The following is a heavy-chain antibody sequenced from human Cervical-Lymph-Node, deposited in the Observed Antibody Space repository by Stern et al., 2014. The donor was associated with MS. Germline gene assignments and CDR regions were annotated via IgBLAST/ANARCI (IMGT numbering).Heavy chain of an antibody. V-gene: IGHV3-15*01. CDR3: TGGAYGDWHYYYYGMDV. D-gene: IGHD4-17*01. CDR2: IKSKTDGGTT. CDR1: GFTFSNAW. J-gene: IGHJ6*02. Sequence: EDQLVESGGGLVKPGGSLRLSCAASGFTFSNAWMSWVRQAPGKGLEWVGRIKSKTDGGTTDYAAPVKGRFTISRDDSKNTLYLQMNSLKTEDTAVYYCTGGAYGDWHYYYYGMDVWGQGTTVTVSS.